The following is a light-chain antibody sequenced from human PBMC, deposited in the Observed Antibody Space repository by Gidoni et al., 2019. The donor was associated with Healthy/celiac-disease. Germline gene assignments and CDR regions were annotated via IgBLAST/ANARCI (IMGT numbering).Light chain of an antibody. V-gene: IGKV3-11*01. CDR1: QGVSSY. CDR2: DAS. CDR3: QQRSNWPRST. J-gene: IGKJ1*01. Sequence: EIVLTQSPATLSLSPGERATLSCRASQGVSSYLAWYQQKPGQAPRLLIYDASNRATGIPARFSGSGSGTDFTLTISSLEPEDFAVYYCQQRSNWPRSTFXQXTKVXIK.